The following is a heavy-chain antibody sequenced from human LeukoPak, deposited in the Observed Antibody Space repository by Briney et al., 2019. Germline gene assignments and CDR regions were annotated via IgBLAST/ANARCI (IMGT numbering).Heavy chain of an antibody. Sequence: ASVKVSCKASGYTFTGYYMHWVRQAPGQGLEWMGWINPNSGGTNYAQKFQGRVTITADESTSTAYMELSSLRSEDTAVYYCARGPRSDWNYVDWGQGTLVTVSS. J-gene: IGHJ4*02. CDR2: INPNSGGT. CDR1: GYTFTGYY. CDR3: ARGPRSDWNYVD. D-gene: IGHD1-7*01. V-gene: IGHV1-2*02.